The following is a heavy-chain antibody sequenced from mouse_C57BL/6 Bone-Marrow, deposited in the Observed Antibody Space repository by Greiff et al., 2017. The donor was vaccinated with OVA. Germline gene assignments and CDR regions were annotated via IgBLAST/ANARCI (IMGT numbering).Heavy chain of an antibody. Sequence: VKLMESGPGLVQPSQSLSITCTVSGFSLTSYGVHWVRQSPGKGLEWLGEIWRGGSTDYNAAFIARLSINKDNSKGQVFLKMNRQQADDTDRYYCARKEAYAMDYWGQGTSVTVSS. CDR3: ARKEAYAMDY. J-gene: IGHJ4*01. CDR2: IWRGGST. CDR1: GFSLTSYG. V-gene: IGHV2-2*01.